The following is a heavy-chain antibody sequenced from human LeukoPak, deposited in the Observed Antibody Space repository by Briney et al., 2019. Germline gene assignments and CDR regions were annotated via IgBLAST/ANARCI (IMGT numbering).Heavy chain of an antibody. CDR3: ARDPGYSSSWSNNYYYFGMDV. CDR1: GYTFTSYG. V-gene: IGHV1-18*01. J-gene: IGHJ6*02. D-gene: IGHD6-13*01. Sequence: WASVKVSCKASGYTFTSYGISWVRQAPGQGLEWMGWISAYNGNTNYAQKLQGRVTMTTDTPTSTAYMELRSLRSDDTAVYYCARDPGYSSSWSNNYYYFGMDVWGQGTTVTVSS. CDR2: ISAYNGNT.